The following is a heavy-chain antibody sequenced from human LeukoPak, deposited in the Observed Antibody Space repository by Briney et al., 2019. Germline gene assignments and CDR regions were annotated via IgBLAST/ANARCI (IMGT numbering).Heavy chain of an antibody. CDR1: GYTFTSYA. V-gene: IGHV1-3*01. CDR3: ARERGTWIQLSYYYYYGMDV. Sequence: ASVKVSCKASGYTFTSYAMHWVRQAPGQRLEWMGWINAGNGNTKYSQKFQGRVTITRDTSASTAYMELSSLRSEDTAVYYCARERGTWIQLSYYYYYGMDVWGQGTTVTVSS. D-gene: IGHD5-18*01. CDR2: INAGNGNT. J-gene: IGHJ6*02.